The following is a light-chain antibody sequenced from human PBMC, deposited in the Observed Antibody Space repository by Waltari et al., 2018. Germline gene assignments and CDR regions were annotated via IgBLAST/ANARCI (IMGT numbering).Light chain of an antibody. CDR3: QSYESSLSTV. V-gene: IGLV1-40*01. CDR2: ARN. CDR1: SPNIGAGYD. Sequence: QSVLTQPPSVSGAPGQRVTISCTGSSPNIGAGYDVNWYQHVPGTAPKLLVYARNNRPSGVPDRFSGSKSGTSASLAITGLQPEDEADYYCQSYESSLSTVFGTGTKVTVL. J-gene: IGLJ1*01.